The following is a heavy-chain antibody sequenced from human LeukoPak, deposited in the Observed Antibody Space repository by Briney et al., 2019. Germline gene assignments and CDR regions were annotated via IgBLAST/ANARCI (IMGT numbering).Heavy chain of an antibody. CDR2: ISTSSSTT. J-gene: IGHJ4*02. CDR1: GFTFSSYA. CDR3: ARTMYYDILTGYCDY. V-gene: IGHV3-48*02. Sequence: GRSLRLSCAASGFTFSSYAMNWVRQAPGKGLEWVSYISTSSSTTYYADSVRGRFTISRDSAKNSLYLQMNSLRDEDTAVYYCARTMYYDILTGYCDYWGQGTLVTVSS. D-gene: IGHD3-9*01.